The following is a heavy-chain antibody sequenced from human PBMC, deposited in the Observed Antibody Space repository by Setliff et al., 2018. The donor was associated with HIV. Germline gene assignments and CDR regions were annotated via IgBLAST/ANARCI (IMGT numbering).Heavy chain of an antibody. CDR1: GFTFSNYW. CDR3: ARGRLLWSGSYYYYYMDV. J-gene: IGHJ6*03. D-gene: IGHD3-10*01. Sequence: GGSLRLSCVVSGFTFSNYWISWVRQAPGKGLEWVGRTRNKVNSYTTEYAASVKGRFTISRDDSKNSLYLQMNSLKTEDTAVYYCARGRLLWSGSYYYYYMDVWGKGTTVTVSS. V-gene: IGHV3-72*01. CDR2: TRNKVNSYTT.